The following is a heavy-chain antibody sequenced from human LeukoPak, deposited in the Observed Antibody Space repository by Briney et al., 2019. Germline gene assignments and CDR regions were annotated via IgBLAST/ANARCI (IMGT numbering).Heavy chain of an antibody. CDR1: GGSISSGGYY. CDR2: IYHSGST. D-gene: IGHD6-13*01. CDR3: ARRAAAGIYAFDI. V-gene: IGHV4-30-2*01. J-gene: IGHJ3*02. Sequence: MSSETLSLTCTVSGGSISSGGYYWSWIRQPPGKGLEWIGYIYHSGSTYYNPSLKSRLTISLDRSKNQFSLKLSSVTAADTAVYYCARRAAAGIYAFDIWGQGTMVTVSS.